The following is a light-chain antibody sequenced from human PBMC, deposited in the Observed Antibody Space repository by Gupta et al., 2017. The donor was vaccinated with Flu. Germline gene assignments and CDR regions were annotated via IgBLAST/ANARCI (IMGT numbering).Light chain of an antibody. CDR1: QSVGRY. Sequence: EIVLTQSPATLSLSPGERVILSCRASQSVGRYLAWYQHKPDRSPRLLIYDASNRATGIPARFSGSGSGTDFTLTISGLEPEDFAVYYCQQRNNWPPIFGQGIRLEIK. V-gene: IGKV3-11*01. J-gene: IGKJ5*01. CDR3: QQRNNWPPI. CDR2: DAS.